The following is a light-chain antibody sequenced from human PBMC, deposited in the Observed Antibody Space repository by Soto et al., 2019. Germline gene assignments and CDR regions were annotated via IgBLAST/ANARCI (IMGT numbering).Light chain of an antibody. J-gene: IGKJ5*01. Sequence: EIVLTQSPGTLSLSPGERPTLSCRASHSVSSSYLAWYQQKPGQAPRLLIYVASSRATGIPDRFSGSGSGTDFTLTISRLEPEDFAVYDCQQYGSSPPITFRQGTRLEIK. CDR3: QQYGSSPPIT. V-gene: IGKV3-20*01. CDR1: HSVSSSY. CDR2: VAS.